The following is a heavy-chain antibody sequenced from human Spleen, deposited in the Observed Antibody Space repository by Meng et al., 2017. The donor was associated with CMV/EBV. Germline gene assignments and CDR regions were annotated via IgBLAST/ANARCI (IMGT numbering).Heavy chain of an antibody. CDR2: IYYSGST. V-gene: IGHV4-59*01. Sequence: SETLSLTCTVSGGSISSYYWSWIRQPPGKGLEWIGYIYYSGSTNYNPSLKSRVTISVDTSKNQFSLKLSSVTAADTAVYYCAGNNYDFWSGERGDYWGQGTLVTVSS. J-gene: IGHJ4*02. CDR3: AGNNYDFWSGERGDY. D-gene: IGHD3-3*01. CDR1: GGSISSYY.